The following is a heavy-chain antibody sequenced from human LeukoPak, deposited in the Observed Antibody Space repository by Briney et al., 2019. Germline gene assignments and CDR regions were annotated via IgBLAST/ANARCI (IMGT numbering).Heavy chain of an antibody. D-gene: IGHD2-2*01. CDR2: IYPGDSDT. Sequence: RGESLKISCKGSGYSFTSYWIGWVRQMPGKGLEWVGIIYPGDSDTRYSPSFQGQVTISADKSISTAYLQWSSLKASDTAMYYCARTVVPAAAYYYYYVDVWGKGTTVTVSS. J-gene: IGHJ6*03. V-gene: IGHV5-51*01. CDR1: GYSFTSYW. CDR3: ARTVVPAAAYYYYYVDV.